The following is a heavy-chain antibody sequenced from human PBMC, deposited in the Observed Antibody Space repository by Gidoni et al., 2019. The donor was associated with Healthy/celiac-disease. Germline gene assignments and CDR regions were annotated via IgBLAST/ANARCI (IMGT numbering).Heavy chain of an antibody. CDR3: ARENYYDSSGYYYVGWYFDL. Sequence: EVQLVESGEGLVQPGGSLRLSCAASGFTFISYAMHWVRQAPGKGLEYVSAISSNGGSTYYADSVKGRFTISRDNSKNTLYLQMGSLRAEDMAVYYCARENYYDSSGYYYVGWYFDLWGRGTLVTVSS. J-gene: IGHJ2*01. D-gene: IGHD3-22*01. V-gene: IGHV3-64*02. CDR2: ISSNGGST. CDR1: GFTFISYA.